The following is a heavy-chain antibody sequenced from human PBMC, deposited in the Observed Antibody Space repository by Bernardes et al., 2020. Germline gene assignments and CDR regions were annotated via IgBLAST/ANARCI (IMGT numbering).Heavy chain of an antibody. CDR1: GYTLNTYV. J-gene: IGHJ6*02. CDR3: ARELPGGTNKRYRGGGYKNGRDV. V-gene: IGHV3-33*01. Sequence: GGSLRLSCVASGYTLNTYVIHWVRQAPGKGLEWVAVITSDGGSPYYADSVKDRFTISREDSKNTVYLQMNSLRAEDTSLYYCARELPGGTNKRYRGGGYKNGRDVWGQVTTVLVTS. D-gene: IGHD5-18*01. CDR2: ITSDGGSP.